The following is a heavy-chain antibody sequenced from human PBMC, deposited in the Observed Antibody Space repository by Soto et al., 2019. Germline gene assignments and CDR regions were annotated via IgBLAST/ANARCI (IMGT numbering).Heavy chain of an antibody. D-gene: IGHD4-4*01. J-gene: IGHJ6*02. CDR1: GFTLSDYY. V-gene: IGHV3-72*01. CDR3: GRGGYRHYSAYYYYALDV. CDR2: TRDKPNSYTT. Sequence: PGGSLRLSCAASGFTLSDYYVDWVRQAPGKGLEWVGRTRDKPNSYTTEYAASVEGRFTISRDDSKNSLYLQLNSLNTEDTAVYYCGRGGYRHYSAYYYYALDVWGQGTTVTVSS.